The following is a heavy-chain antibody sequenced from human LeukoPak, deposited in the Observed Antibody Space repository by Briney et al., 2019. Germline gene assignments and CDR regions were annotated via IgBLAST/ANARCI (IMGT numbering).Heavy chain of an antibody. CDR3: ARGPRGSPYYFDY. CDR2: ISYDGTNK. Sequence: PGGSLRLSCAASGFTFSSYAMHWVRQAPGKGLEWVAVISYDGTNKNYADSVKGRFTISRDNSKNTVYLQMNSLRVEDAAVCYCARGPRGSPYYFDYWGQGTLVTVSS. J-gene: IGHJ4*02. D-gene: IGHD1-26*01. V-gene: IGHV3-30-3*01. CDR1: GFTFSSYA.